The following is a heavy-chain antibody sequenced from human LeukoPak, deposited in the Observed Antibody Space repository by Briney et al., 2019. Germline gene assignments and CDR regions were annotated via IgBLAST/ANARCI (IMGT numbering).Heavy chain of an antibody. CDR1: GGTFSSYA. CDR2: IIPILGIA. D-gene: IGHD6-19*01. V-gene: IGHV1-69*04. CDR3: ARGTYEGIAVAGTAFDI. J-gene: IGHJ3*02. Sequence: SAKVSCKASGGTFSSYAISWVRQAPGQGLEWMGRIIPILGIANYAQKFQGRVTITADKSTSTAYMELSSLRSEDTAVYYCARGTYEGIAVAGTAFDIWGQGTMVTVSS.